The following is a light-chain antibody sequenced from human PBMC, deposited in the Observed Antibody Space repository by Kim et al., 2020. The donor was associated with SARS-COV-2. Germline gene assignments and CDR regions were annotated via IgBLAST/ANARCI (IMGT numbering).Light chain of an antibody. CDR3: QQYSDWPPGDT. CDR2: GAS. CDR1: QSIITY. Sequence: SPGGRAPPSCRASQSIITYLAWYQQKPGQAPRLLIYGASTRASGVPARFSASGSGTEFTLTITSLQSEDFAVYYCQQYSDWPPGDTFGQGTKLEI. V-gene: IGKV3-15*01. J-gene: IGKJ2*01.